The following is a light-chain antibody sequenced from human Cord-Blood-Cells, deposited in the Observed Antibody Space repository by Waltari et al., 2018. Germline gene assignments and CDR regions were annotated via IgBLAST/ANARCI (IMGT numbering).Light chain of an antibody. Sequence: GAPGQRVTISCTGSSSNIGAGYDVHWYQQLPGTAPKLLIYGNSNRPSGVPDRFSGSKSGTSASLAITGLQAEDEADYYCQSYDSSLSGVVFGGGTKLTVL. J-gene: IGLJ2*01. V-gene: IGLV1-40*01. CDR2: GNS. CDR1: SSNIGAGYD. CDR3: QSYDSSLSGVV.